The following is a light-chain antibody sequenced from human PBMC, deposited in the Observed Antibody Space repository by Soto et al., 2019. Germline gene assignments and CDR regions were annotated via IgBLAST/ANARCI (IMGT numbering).Light chain of an antibody. CDR1: SSDIGAYNY. J-gene: IGLJ1*01. CDR2: DVS. V-gene: IGLV2-14*03. CDR3: NSYTRSSANV. Sequence: QSVLTQPASVSGSPGQSITISCTGTSSDIGAYNYVSWYQQLPGRAPKVMIYDVSNRPSGVSDRFSGSKSGNTASLTISGLRAEDEADYYCNSYTRSSANVFGTGTKVTVL.